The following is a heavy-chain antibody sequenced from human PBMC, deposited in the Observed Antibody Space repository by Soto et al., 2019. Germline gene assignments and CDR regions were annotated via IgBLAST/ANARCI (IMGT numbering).Heavy chain of an antibody. CDR1: GFTFSSYG. J-gene: IGHJ6*02. CDR2: ISYDGSNK. CDR3: VKDGSTGWPYYYGMDV. Sequence: QPGGSLRLSCAASGFTFSSYGMHWVRQAPGKGLQWVAVISYDGSNKYYADSVKGRLTISRDNSKNTLYLQMSSLRAEDTAVYYCVKDGSTGWPYYYGMDVWGPGTTVTVYS. V-gene: IGHV3-30*18. D-gene: IGHD6-19*01.